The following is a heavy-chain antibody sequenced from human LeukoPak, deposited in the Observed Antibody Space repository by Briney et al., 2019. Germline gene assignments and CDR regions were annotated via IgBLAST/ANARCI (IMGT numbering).Heavy chain of an antibody. Sequence: PSETLSLTCTVSGGSISSYYWSWIRQPAGKGLEWIGRIYTSGSTNYNPSSKSRVTIPVDTSKNQFSLKLSSVTAADTAVYYWARTYYYGSGRYFDYWGQGTLVTVSS. V-gene: IGHV4-4*07. D-gene: IGHD3-10*01. CDR1: GGSISSYY. J-gene: IGHJ4*02. CDR3: ARTYYYGSGRYFDY. CDR2: IYTSGST.